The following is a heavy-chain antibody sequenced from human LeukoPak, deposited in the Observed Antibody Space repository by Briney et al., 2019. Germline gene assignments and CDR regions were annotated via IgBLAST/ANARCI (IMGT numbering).Heavy chain of an antibody. CDR2: INPNSGGT. D-gene: IGHD1-14*01. CDR1: GYTFTGYY. V-gene: IGHV1-2*02. CDR3: ASSPDLSEPFDY. Sequence: APVKVSCKASGYTFTGYYMHWVRQAPGQGLEWMGWINPNSGGTNYAQKFQGRVTMTRDTSISTAYMELSRLRSDDTAVYYCASSPDLSEPFDYWGQGTLVTVSS. J-gene: IGHJ4*02.